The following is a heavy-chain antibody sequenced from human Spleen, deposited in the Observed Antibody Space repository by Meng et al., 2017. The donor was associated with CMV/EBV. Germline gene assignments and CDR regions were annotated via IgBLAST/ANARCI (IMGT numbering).Heavy chain of an antibody. CDR2: VDYSGTT. Sequence: SETLSLTCTVSGASISSSSYYWGWIRQAPGKGLEWIATVDYSGTTYYHPSLKSRVAISVDTSKNQFSLKVNFVTAADTAVYFCARHLRGYSWPKSDWGQGTLVTVSS. J-gene: IGHJ4*02. CDR3: ARHLRGYSWPKSD. D-gene: IGHD1-1*01. CDR1: GASISSSSYY. V-gene: IGHV4-39*01.